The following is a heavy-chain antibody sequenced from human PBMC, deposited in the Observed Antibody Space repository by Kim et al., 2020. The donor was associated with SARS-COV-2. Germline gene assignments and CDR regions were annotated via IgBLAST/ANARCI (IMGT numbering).Heavy chain of an antibody. CDR3: ARVLGGPYDILTGYYFNGVMSAFDI. Sequence: SVKVSCKASGGTFSSYAISWVRQAPGQGLEWMGGIIPIFGTANYAQKFQGRVTITADESTSTAYMELSSLRSEDTAVYYCARVLGGPYDILTGYYFNGVMSAFDIWGQGTMVTVSS. D-gene: IGHD3-9*01. CDR2: IIPIFGTA. V-gene: IGHV1-69*13. CDR1: GGTFSSYA. J-gene: IGHJ3*02.